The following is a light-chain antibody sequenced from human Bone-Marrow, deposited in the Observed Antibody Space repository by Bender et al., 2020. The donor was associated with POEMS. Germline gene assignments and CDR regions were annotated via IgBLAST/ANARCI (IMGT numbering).Light chain of an antibody. CDR3: FLSYDNAYFV. CDR2: DTS. J-gene: IGLJ2*01. CDR1: AGDVTSGHW. Sequence: QPVVTQESSLTASPGGTVTVTCGPTAGDVTSGHWPHWVQQKPDQAPRTLIYDTSKRPSGAPARFSGSLLGGKAALTLSGAQPEDEAEYYCFLSYDNAYFVFGGATKLTVL. V-gene: IGLV7-46*01.